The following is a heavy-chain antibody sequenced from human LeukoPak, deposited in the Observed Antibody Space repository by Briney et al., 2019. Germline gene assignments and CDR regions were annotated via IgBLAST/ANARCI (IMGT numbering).Heavy chain of an antibody. D-gene: IGHD4-17*01. CDR3: AKERTVTTSGFDY. V-gene: IGHV3-66*01. J-gene: IGHJ4*02. Sequence: PGGSLRLSCAASGFTVSSNYMSWVRQAPGKGLEWVSVISSGGSTYYADSVTGRFTISRDNSKNTLYLQMNSLRAEDTAVYYCAKERTVTTSGFDYWGQGTLVSVSS. CDR1: GFTVSSNY. CDR2: ISSGGST.